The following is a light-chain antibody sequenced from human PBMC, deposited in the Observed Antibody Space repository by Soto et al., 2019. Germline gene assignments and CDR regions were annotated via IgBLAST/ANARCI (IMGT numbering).Light chain of an antibody. Sequence: DIQMTQSPSSLSASVGDRVTITCRASQTISRYLHWYQQKPGKPATLLIYAASNLQSGVLSRFSGSGSGTDFTLTISSLQPEDFATYYCQQCDSTSWTFGQGTKVEIK. CDR1: QTISRY. CDR3: QQCDSTSWT. V-gene: IGKV1-39*01. J-gene: IGKJ1*01. CDR2: AAS.